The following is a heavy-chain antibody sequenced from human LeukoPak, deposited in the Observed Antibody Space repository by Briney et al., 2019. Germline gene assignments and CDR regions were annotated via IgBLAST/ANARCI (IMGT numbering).Heavy chain of an antibody. CDR3: ARAKQWLVPPAPFDY. V-gene: IGHV4-34*01. CDR2: INHSGST. CDR1: GGSFSGYY. J-gene: IGHJ4*02. Sequence: PSETLSLTCAVYGGSFSGYYWSWIRRPPGKGLEWIGEINHSGSTNYNPSLKSRVTISVDTSKNQFSLKLSSVTAADTAVYYCARAKQWLVPPAPFDYWGQGTLVTVSS. D-gene: IGHD6-19*01.